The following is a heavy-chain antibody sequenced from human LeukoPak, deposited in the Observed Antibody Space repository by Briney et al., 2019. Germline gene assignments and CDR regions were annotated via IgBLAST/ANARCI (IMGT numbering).Heavy chain of an antibody. CDR1: GESFSGYY. D-gene: IGHD6-13*01. J-gene: IGHJ4*02. CDR3: ARSSSWYYY. CDR2: INHSGST. V-gene: IGHV4-34*01. Sequence: SETLSLTCAVYGESFSGYYWSWIRQPPGKGLEWIGEINHSGSTNYNPSLKSRVTISVDTSKNQFSLKLSSVTAADTAVYYCARSSSWYYYWGQGTLVTVSS.